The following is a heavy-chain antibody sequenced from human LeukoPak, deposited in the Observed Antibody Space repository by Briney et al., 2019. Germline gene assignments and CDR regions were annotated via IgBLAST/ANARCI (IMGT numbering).Heavy chain of an antibody. CDR2: ISGSGDII. D-gene: IGHD3-10*01. Sequence: PGGSLRLSCAASGFTFSSYAMTWVRQAPGKGLEWGSTISGSGDIIYYADSVKGRFTISRDNAKNSLYLQMNSLRAEDTAVYYCARVTESYGSGRRHNYYYYYMDVWGKGTTVTISS. CDR1: GFTFSSYA. V-gene: IGHV3-23*01. J-gene: IGHJ6*03. CDR3: ARVTESYGSGRRHNYYYYYMDV.